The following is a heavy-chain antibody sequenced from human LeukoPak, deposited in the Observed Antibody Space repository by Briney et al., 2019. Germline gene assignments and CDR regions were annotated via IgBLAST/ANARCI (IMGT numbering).Heavy chain of an antibody. Sequence: GGSLRLSCAASGFTFSSYAMSWVRQAPGKGLEWVSAISGSGGSTYYADSVKGRFTISRDNSKNTLYLQVNSLRAEDTAVYYCAKCPGKAGTSYEARYFDLWGRGTLVTVSS. CDR3: AKCPGKAGTSYEARYFDL. CDR1: GFTFSSYA. D-gene: IGHD6-19*01. CDR2: ISGSGGST. J-gene: IGHJ2*01. V-gene: IGHV3-23*01.